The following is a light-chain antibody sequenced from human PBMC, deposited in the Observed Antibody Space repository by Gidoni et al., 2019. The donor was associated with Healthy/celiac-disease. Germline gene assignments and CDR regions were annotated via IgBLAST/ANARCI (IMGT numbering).Light chain of an antibody. V-gene: IGLV3-1*01. CDR2: QDS. Sequence: SYELTQPPSVSVSPGQTASITCSGDKLGDKYACWYQQKPGQSPVLVIYQDSKRPSGIPERFSGSNSGNTATLTISGTQAMDEADYYCQAWDSSTHSFFGGGTKLTVL. J-gene: IGLJ2*01. CDR3: QAWDSSTHSF. CDR1: KLGDKY.